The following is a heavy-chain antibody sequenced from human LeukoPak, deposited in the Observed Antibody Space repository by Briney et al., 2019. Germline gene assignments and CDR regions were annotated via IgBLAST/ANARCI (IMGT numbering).Heavy chain of an antibody. D-gene: IGHD5-18*01. CDR3: ARSNSDGYFDY. CDR1: GFTFSSYS. CDR2: ISSSSSTI. J-gene: IGHJ4*02. Sequence: GGSLRLSCAASGFTFSSYSMNWVRQAPGKGLEWVSYISSSSSTIYYAASVKGRFTISRDNAKNSLYLQMNRLRAEDTAVYYRARSNSDGYFDYWGQGTLVTVSS. V-gene: IGHV3-48*01.